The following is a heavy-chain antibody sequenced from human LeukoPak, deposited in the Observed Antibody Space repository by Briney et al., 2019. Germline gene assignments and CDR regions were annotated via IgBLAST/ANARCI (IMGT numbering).Heavy chain of an antibody. CDR3: ARHSGASPHYFDY. V-gene: IGHV4-59*08. D-gene: IGHD1-26*01. CDR1: GGSISNYY. CDR2: IYYSGTT. Sequence: SETLSLTCTVSGGSISNYYWSWIRQPPGKGLEWIGFIYYSGTTHYNPSLKSRVTMSVATSNNQFSLRLSSVTAADTAIYYCARHSGASPHYFDYWGQGALVAVSS. J-gene: IGHJ4*02.